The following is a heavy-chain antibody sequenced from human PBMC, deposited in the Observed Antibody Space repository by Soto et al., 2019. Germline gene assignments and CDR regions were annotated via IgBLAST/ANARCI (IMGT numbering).Heavy chain of an antibody. CDR3: VSDPDGDLHFDY. CDR2: IHMTHNVI. Sequence: EVQLVESGGELVQPGGSLRLSCAASGFNFPTYAMNWVRQAPGKGLEWLSFIHMTHNVIFYADSVRGRFTISRDNAKDSLYLQMNSLRVEDTAVYYCVSDPDGDLHFDYWGQGTLVTVSS. CDR1: GFNFPTYA. J-gene: IGHJ4*02. D-gene: IGHD4-17*01. V-gene: IGHV3-48*01.